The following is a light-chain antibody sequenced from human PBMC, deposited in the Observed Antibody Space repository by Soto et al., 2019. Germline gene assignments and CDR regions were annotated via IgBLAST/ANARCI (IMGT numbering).Light chain of an antibody. CDR1: QDISSY. CDR3: QSLNRFPHS. V-gene: IGKV1-9*01. J-gene: IGKJ4*01. Sequence: IHLTQPPSSLSASVGDRVTITCRASQDISSYLAWYQQKPGKAPKLLIYLASTLHSGVPSSFSGSGSGTDFSLTISSLQPEDAATYYCQSLNRFPHSFGGGTKVGIK. CDR2: LAS.